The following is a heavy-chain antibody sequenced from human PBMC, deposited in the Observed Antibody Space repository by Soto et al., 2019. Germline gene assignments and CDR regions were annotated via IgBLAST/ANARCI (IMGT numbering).Heavy chain of an antibody. Sequence: EVQLLESGGGLVQPGGSLRLSCAASGFTFSSYAMSWVRQAPGKGLEWVSAISGSGGSTYYADSVKGRFTISRDNSKKTLYLQMNSLRAEDTAIYYCAKVSDYGDFLANDAFDIWGQGTIVTVSS. D-gene: IGHD4-17*01. CDR2: ISGSGGST. CDR1: GFTFSSYA. CDR3: AKVSDYGDFLANDAFDI. V-gene: IGHV3-23*01. J-gene: IGHJ3*02.